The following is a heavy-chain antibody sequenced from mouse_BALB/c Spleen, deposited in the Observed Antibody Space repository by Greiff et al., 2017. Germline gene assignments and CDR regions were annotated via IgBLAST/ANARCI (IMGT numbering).Heavy chain of an antibody. V-gene: IGHV7-3*02. CDR3: ARDLLSYAMDY. CDR2: IRNKANGYTT. CDR1: GFTFTDYY. J-gene: IGHJ4*01. Sequence: EVQLVESGGGLVQPGGSLRLSCATSGFTFTDYYLSWVRQPPGKALEWLGFIRNKANGYTTEYSASVKGRFTISRDTSQSILYLQMNTLRAEDSATYDCARDLLSYAMDYWGQGTSVTVSS.